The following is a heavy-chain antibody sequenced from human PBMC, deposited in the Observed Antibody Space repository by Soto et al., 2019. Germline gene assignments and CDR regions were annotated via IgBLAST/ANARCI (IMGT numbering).Heavy chain of an antibody. CDR3: AKTTYYYYGMDV. Sequence: EVQLLESGGGLVQPGGSLRLSCAASGFTFSSYAMSWVRQAPGKGLEWVSAISGSGGSTYYADSVKGRCTISRDNSKNTLYLQMISLRAEDTAVYYCAKTTYYYYGMDVWGQGTTVTVSS. CDR1: GFTFSSYA. V-gene: IGHV3-23*01. CDR2: ISGSGGST. J-gene: IGHJ6*02.